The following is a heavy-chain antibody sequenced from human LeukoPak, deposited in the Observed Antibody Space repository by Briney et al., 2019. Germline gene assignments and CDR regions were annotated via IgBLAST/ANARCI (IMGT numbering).Heavy chain of an antibody. CDR2: IYPGDSDT. V-gene: IGHV5-51*01. CDR3: ARLRSEGGATRSSLDV. CDR1: GYSFTTYW. D-gene: IGHD3-16*01. J-gene: IGHJ3*01. Sequence: GESLQISCKGSGYSFTTYWIAWVRQMPGKGLEWMGFIYPGDSDTRYSPSFQGKVTISADKSISTAYLQWRSLKASDTATFYCARLRSEGGATRSSLDVWGQGTMVTVSS.